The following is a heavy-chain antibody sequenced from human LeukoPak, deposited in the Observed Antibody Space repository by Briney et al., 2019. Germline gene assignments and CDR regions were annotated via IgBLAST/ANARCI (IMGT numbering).Heavy chain of an antibody. J-gene: IGHJ4*02. Sequence: GGSLRLSCAASGFTFSIHSMNWVRQAPGKGLEWISYISSSSSTISYADSVKGRFTISRDNAKNSLYLQMNSLRGEDTAVYYCARGYGDWGYWGQGTLVTVSS. CDR2: ISSSSSTI. D-gene: IGHD4-17*01. CDR3: ARGYGDWGY. CDR1: GFTFSIHS. V-gene: IGHV3-48*01.